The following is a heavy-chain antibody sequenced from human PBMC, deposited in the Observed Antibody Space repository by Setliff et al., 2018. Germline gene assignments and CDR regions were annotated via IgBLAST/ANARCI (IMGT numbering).Heavy chain of an antibody. D-gene: IGHD3-22*01. J-gene: IGHJ4*02. CDR1: GFTFSDNG. CDR2: ISSSSTKI. Sequence: GESLKISCEASGFTFSDNGMAWVRQSPGMGLEWVASISSSSTKIFYAETVGGRFNISRDNAKNSLYLQMSSLRVEDTAVYFCARGRPTYYDSFTFYRRLDYWGRGTLVTVSS. CDR3: ARGRPTYYDSFTFYRRLDY. V-gene: IGHV3-21*06.